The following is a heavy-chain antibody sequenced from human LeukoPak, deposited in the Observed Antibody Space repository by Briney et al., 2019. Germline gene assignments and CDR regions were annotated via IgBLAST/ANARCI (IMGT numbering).Heavy chain of an antibody. J-gene: IGHJ3*02. CDR1: GFTINIYA. CDR2: ITVNGGGI. CDR3: AKDPNGDYVGAFDS. D-gene: IGHD4-17*01. V-gene: IGHV3-23*01. Sequence: PGGSLRLSCAPSGFTINIYAMTWVRQAPGKGLEWVSSITVNGGGISYADSVKGRFTISRDNSKNTLYLQMNSLRAEDTAVHYCAKDPNGDYVGAFDSWDQGTRVTVPS.